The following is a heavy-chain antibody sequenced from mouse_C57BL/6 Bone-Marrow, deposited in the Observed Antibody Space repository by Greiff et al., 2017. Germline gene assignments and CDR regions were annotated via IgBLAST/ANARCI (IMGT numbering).Heavy chain of an antibody. D-gene: IGHD5-5*01. CDR3: ASPLPEAY. V-gene: IGHV1-54*01. CDR2: INPGSGGT. J-gene: IGHJ3*01. Sequence: QVQLQQSGAELVRPGTSVKVSCKASGYAFTNYLIEWVKQRPGQGLEWIGVINPGSGGTNYTEKFKGKATLTADKSSSTAYMQLSSLTSEDTAVYFCASPLPEAYWGQGTLVTVSA. CDR1: GYAFTNYL.